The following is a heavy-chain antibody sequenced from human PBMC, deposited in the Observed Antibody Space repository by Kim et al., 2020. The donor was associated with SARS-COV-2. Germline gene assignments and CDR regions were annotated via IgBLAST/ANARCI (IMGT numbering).Heavy chain of an antibody. D-gene: IGHD3-22*01. V-gene: IGHV3-7*03. CDR2: IKQDGSEK. Sequence: GGSLRLFCAASGFTFSNYWMSWVRQAPGKGLEWVANIKQDGSEKYYVDSVKGRFTISRDNAKNSLYLQMNSLRAEDTAVYYCARDGHYYYDSSGYYNDAFDIWGQGTMVTVSS. CDR3: ARDGHYYYDSSGYYNDAFDI. CDR1: GFTFSNYW. J-gene: IGHJ3*02.